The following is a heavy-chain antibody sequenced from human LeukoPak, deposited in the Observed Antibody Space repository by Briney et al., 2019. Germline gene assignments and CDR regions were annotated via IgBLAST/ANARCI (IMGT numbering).Heavy chain of an antibody. CDR1: GYTFTSYD. J-gene: IGHJ6*03. CDR2: MNPNSGNT. Sequence: ASVKVSCKASGYTFTSYDINWVGQATGQGLEWRGGMNPNSGNTGYAQKFQGRVTMTRNTSISTAYMELTSLRSEDTAVYYCARVRGGDSQHYSYYYYYYMDVWGKGTTVTVSS. D-gene: IGHD4-17*01. V-gene: IGHV1-8*01. CDR3: ARVRGGDSQHYSYYYYYYMDV.